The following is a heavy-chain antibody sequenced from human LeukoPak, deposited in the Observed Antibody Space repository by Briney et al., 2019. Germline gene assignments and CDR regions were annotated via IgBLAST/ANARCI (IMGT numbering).Heavy chain of an antibody. V-gene: IGHV3-21*01. D-gene: IGHD6-13*01. Sequence: GGSLRLSCAASGFTFSSYSMNWVRQAPGKGLEWVSSISSSSSYIYYADSVKGRFTISRDNAKNSVYLQMNSLRAEDTAVYYCASATSAAAGNRVLDYWGQGTLVTVSS. CDR2: ISSSSSYI. J-gene: IGHJ4*02. CDR3: ASATSAAAGNRVLDY. CDR1: GFTFSSYS.